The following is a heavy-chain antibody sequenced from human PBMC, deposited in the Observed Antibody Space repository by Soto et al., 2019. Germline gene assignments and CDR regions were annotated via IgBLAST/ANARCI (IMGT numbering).Heavy chain of an antibody. V-gene: IGHV4-31*03. CDR3: ARASGLHTDNWFDP. CDR2: IYYSGST. Sequence: SETLSLTCTVSGCSINSGCYYWSWIRQHPGKGLEWIGYIYYSGSTYYNPSLKSRVTISVDTSKNQFSLRLSSVTAADTAVYYCARASGLHTDNWFDPWGQGTLVTVSS. CDR1: GCSINSGCYY. D-gene: IGHD3-10*01. J-gene: IGHJ5*02.